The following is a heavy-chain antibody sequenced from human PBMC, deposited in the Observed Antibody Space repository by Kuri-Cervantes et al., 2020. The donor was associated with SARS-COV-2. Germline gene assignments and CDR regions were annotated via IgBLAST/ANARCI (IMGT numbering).Heavy chain of an antibody. V-gene: IGHV3-53*01. CDR1: GFTVSRNY. CDR3: ARHRDFWNDGMDV. CDR2: IYRGGTT. Sequence: GGSLRLSCAVSGFTVSRNYMSWVRQAPGKGLEWVSIIYRGGTTYYADSVKGRFTISRGISKDTVYLQMDTLRAEDTAVYYCARHRDFWNDGMDVWGQGTTVTVSS. D-gene: IGHD3-3*01. J-gene: IGHJ6*02.